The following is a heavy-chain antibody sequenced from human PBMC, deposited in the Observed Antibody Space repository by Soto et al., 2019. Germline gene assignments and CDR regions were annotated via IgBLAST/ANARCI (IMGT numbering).Heavy chain of an antibody. V-gene: IGHV3-48*03. J-gene: IGHJ4*02. Sequence: PGGSLRLFCAASGLTFSSYEMNWVRQAPGKGLEWVSYISSSGSTIYYADSVKGRFTISRDNAKNSLYLHMNSLRAEDTAVYYCARATYSSGWFPVFDYWGQGTLVTVSS. CDR1: GLTFSSYE. CDR2: ISSSGSTI. CDR3: ARATYSSGWFPVFDY. D-gene: IGHD6-19*01.